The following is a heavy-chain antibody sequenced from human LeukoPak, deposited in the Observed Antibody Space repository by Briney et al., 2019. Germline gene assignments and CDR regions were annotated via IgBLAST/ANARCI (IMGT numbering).Heavy chain of an antibody. CDR2: IIPILGIA. V-gene: IGHV1-69*04. CDR3: ARDPVCGGGDCSYQNFDY. CDR1: GGTFSSYA. Sequence: SVKASCKASGGTFSSYAISWVRQAPGQGLEWMGRIIPILGIANYAQKFQGRVTITADKSTSTAYMELSSLRPEDTAVYYCARDPVCGGGDCSYQNFDYWGQGTLVTVSS. D-gene: IGHD2-21*02. J-gene: IGHJ4*02.